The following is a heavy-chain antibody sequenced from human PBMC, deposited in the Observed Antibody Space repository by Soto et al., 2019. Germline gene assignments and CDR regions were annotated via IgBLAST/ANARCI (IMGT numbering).Heavy chain of an antibody. CDR2: ISYDGSNK. CDR1: GFTFSSYG. J-gene: IGHJ6*02. V-gene: IGHV3-30*18. Sequence: QVQLVESGGGVVQPGRSLRLSCAASGFTFSSYGMHWVRQAPGKGLEWVAVISYDGSNKYYADSVKGRFTISRDNSKNTMYLQKNSLRGEDTAVYYCAKVSASIASTYYGMDVWGQGTTVTVSS. CDR3: AKVSASIASTYYGMDV. D-gene: IGHD6-6*01.